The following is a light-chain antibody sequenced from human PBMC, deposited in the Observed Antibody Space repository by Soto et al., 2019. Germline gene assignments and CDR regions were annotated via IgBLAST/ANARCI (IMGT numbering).Light chain of an antibody. CDR3: QQRSNWPYT. CDR2: DAS. CDR1: QSVSSY. J-gene: IGKJ2*01. V-gene: IGKV3-11*01. Sequence: EIVLTQSPATPSLSPGERATLSCRASQSVSSYLAWYQQKPGQAPRLLIYDASSRATGIPARFSGSGSGTDFTLTISSLEPEDFAVYYGQQRSNWPYTFGQGTKLEIK.